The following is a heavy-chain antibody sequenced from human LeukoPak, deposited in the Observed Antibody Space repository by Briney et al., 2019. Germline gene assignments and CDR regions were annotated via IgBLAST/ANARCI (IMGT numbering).Heavy chain of an antibody. CDR2: IYYSGST. CDR3: ARDSGTGTVQFDY. V-gene: IGHV4-39*07. Sequence: KPSETLSLTCTVSGGSISSSSYYWGWIRQPPGKGLEWIGSIYYSGSTYYNPSLKSRVTISVDTSKNQFSLKLSSVTAADTAVYYCARDSGTGTVQFDYWGQGTLVTVSS. D-gene: IGHD3-10*01. CDR1: GGSISSSSYY. J-gene: IGHJ4*02.